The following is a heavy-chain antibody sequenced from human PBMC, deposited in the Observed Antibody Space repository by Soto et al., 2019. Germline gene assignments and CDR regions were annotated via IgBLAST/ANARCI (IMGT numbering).Heavy chain of an antibody. CDR2: ISGSGSSI. V-gene: IGHV3-23*01. CDR3: AKASCSSTSCYFPQFDH. J-gene: IGHJ5*02. CDR1: GFTFSSYG. D-gene: IGHD2-2*01. Sequence: XGSLRLTCAASGFTFSSYGMTWVRQAPGKGLEWVSAISGSGSSIYNADSVKGRFTISRDNSKNTLYLQMNSLRAEDTALYYCAKASCSSTSCYFPQFDHWGQGPLVTVSS.